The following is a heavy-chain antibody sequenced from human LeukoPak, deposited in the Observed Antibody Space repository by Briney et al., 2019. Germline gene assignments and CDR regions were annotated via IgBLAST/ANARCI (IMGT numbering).Heavy chain of an antibody. CDR1: GYTFTSYY. CDR3: ARSHDFWSGYYVFVGLSGNWFDP. Sequence: GASVKVSCKASGYTFTSYYMHWVRQAPGQGLEWMGIINPSGGSTSYAQKFQGRVTMTRDTSTSTVYMELSSLRSEDTAVYYCARSHDFWSGYYVFVGLSGNWFDPWGQGTLVTVSS. D-gene: IGHD3-3*01. CDR2: INPSGGST. J-gene: IGHJ5*02. V-gene: IGHV1-46*01.